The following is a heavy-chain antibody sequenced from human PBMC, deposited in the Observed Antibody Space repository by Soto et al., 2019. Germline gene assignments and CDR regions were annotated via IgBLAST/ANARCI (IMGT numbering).Heavy chain of an antibody. Sequence: SETLSLTCTVSGGSISSYYWSWIRQPPGKGLEWIGYIYYSGSTNYNPSLKSRVTISVETSKNQFSLKLSSVTAADTAVYYCARDNIVVVPANYYYYYGMDVWGQGTTVTVSS. CDR2: IYYSGST. CDR1: GGSISSYY. J-gene: IGHJ6*02. D-gene: IGHD2-2*01. CDR3: ARDNIVVVPANYYYYYGMDV. V-gene: IGHV4-59*01.